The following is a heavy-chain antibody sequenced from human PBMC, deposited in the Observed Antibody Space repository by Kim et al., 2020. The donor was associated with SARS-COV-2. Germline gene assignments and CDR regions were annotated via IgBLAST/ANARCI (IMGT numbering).Heavy chain of an antibody. J-gene: IGHJ3*02. CDR2: ISSNSLYI. CDR1: GFTFSSYT. Sequence: GGSLRLSCAASGFTFSSYTMNWVRQAPGKGLEWVSSISSNSLYIYYADSLKGRFTISRDNAKSSLYLQMNSLRAEDTAVYYCARAYSGGYFQEDAFDIWGQGTVVTVSS. D-gene: IGHD1-26*01. V-gene: IGHV3-21*01. CDR3: ARAYSGGYFQEDAFDI.